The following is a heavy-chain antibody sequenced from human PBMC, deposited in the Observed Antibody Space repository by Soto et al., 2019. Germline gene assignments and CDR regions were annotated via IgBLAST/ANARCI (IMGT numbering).Heavy chain of an antibody. CDR1: GGTLSSYA. V-gene: IGHV1-69*06. CDR3: ASYYDSSGFFDY. CDR2: IIPISGTA. D-gene: IGHD3-22*01. Sequence: GASVKVSCKASGGTLSSYAISWVREAPGQGLEWMGGIIPISGTANYAQKFQGRVTITADKSTSTAYMELSSLRSEDTAVYYCASYYDSSGFFDYWGQGTLVTVSS. J-gene: IGHJ4*02.